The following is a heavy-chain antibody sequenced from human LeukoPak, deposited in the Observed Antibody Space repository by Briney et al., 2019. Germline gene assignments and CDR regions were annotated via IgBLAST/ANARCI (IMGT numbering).Heavy chain of an antibody. D-gene: IGHD5-18*01. CDR3: ARAARVDTAMVFY. CDR2: ISSSSSYI. V-gene: IGHV3-21*01. Sequence: GGSLRLSCAASGFTFGSYSMNWVRQAPGKGLEWVSSISSSSSYIYYADSVKGRFTISRDNAKNSLYLQMNSLRAEDTAVYHCARAARVDTAMVFYWGQGTLVTVSS. J-gene: IGHJ4*02. CDR1: GFTFGSYS.